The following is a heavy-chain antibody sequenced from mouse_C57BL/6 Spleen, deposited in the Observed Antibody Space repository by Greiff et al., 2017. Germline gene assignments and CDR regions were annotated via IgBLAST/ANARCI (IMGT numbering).Heavy chain of an antibody. D-gene: IGHD1-1*01. CDR1: GYTFTDYN. CDR2: INPNNGGT. CDR3: ARSPIYYYGSSLYYAMDY. V-gene: IGHV1-18*01. J-gene: IGHJ4*01. Sequence: VQLKQSGPELVKPGASVKIPCKASGYTFTDYNMDWVKQSHGKSLEWIGDINPNNGGTIYNQKFKGKATLTVDKSSSTAYMELRSLTSEDTAVYYCARSPIYYYGSSLYYAMDYWGQGTSVTVSS.